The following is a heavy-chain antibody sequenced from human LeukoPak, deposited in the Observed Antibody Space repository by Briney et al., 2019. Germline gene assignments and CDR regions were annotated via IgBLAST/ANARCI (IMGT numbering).Heavy chain of an antibody. CDR2: ISSSSSYI. D-gene: IGHD3-22*01. J-gene: IGHJ4*02. V-gene: IGHV3-21*01. CDR3: ASSGYYGSSGYHY. Sequence: GSLRLSCAASGFTFSSYSMNWVRQAPGKGLEWVSSISSSSSYIYYADSVKGRFTISRDNAKNSLYLQMNSLRAEDTAVYYCASSGYYGSSGYHYWGQGTLVTVSS. CDR1: GFTFSSYS.